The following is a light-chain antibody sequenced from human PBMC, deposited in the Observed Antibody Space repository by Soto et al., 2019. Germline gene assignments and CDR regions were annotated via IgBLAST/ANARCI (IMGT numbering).Light chain of an antibody. CDR2: EVS. CDR1: SGDVGPYNF. J-gene: IGLJ2*01. CDR3: ATWDGSLPGEV. Sequence: QSVLTQPASVSGSPGQSITISCTGTSGDVGPYNFVSWYQQHPGKVPKLIIYEVSDRPSGIPDRFSGSKSGTSGTLDITGLQTGDEADYYCATWDGSLPGEVFGGGTKLTVL. V-gene: IGLV2-14*01.